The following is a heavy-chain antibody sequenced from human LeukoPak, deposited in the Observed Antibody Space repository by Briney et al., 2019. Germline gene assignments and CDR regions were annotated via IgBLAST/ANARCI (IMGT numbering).Heavy chain of an antibody. CDR2: IYHSGST. CDR3: ARSTPRDAFDI. D-gene: IGHD2-2*01. CDR1: GYSISSGYY. V-gene: IGHV4-38-2*01. J-gene: IGHJ3*02. Sequence: SETLSLTFAVSGYSISSGYYWAWIRQPPGKGLEWIGSIYHSGSTYYNPSLKSRVTISVDTSKNQFSLKLSSVTAADTAVYYCARSTPRDAFDIWGQGTMVTVSS.